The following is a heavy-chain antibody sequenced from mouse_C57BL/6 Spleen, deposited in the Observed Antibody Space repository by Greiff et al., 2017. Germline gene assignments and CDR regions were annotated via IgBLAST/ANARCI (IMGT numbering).Heavy chain of an antibody. CDR1: GYTFTSYD. V-gene: IGHV1-85*01. Sequence: VMLVESGPELVKPGASVKLSCKASGYTFTSYDINWVKQRPGQGLEWIGWIYPRDGSTKYNEKFKGKATLTVDTSSSTAYMELHSLTSEDSAVYFCARWDWYFDVWGTGTTVTVSS. CDR3: ARWDWYFDV. CDR2: IYPRDGST. J-gene: IGHJ1*03.